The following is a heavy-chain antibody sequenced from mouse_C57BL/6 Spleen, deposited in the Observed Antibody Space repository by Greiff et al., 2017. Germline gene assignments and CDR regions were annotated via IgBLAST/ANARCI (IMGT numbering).Heavy chain of an antibody. Sequence: VQLKQSGPELVKPGASVKIPCKASGYTFTDYNMDWVKQSHGKSLEWIGDINPNNGGTIYNQKFKGKATLTVDKSSSTAYMELRSLTSEDTAVYYCARYGELGRYFDVWGTGTTVTVSS. CDR1: GYTFTDYN. CDR2: INPNNGGT. J-gene: IGHJ1*03. CDR3: ARYGELGRYFDV. D-gene: IGHD4-1*01. V-gene: IGHV1-18*01.